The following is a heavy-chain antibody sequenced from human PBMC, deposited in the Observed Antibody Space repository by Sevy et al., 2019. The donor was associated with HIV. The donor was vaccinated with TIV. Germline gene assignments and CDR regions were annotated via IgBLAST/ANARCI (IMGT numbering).Heavy chain of an antibody. Sequence: GGSLRLSCTAYGFTFSNYAVHWVRQAPGKGLEWVAIISHDEIHKDFADSVRGRFTISRDNSKNTLYLQMNSLRAEDTAVYYCARGRPPVTTGDYFDYWGQGTLVTVST. V-gene: IGHV3-30*04. D-gene: IGHD4-17*01. CDR2: ISHDEIHK. CDR1: GFTFSNYA. CDR3: ARGRPPVTTGDYFDY. J-gene: IGHJ4*02.